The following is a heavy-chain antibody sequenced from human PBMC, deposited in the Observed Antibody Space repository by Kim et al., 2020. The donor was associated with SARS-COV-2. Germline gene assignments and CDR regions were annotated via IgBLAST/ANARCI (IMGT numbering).Heavy chain of an antibody. Sequence: ASVKVSCKASGYTFTSYAMHWVRQAPGQRLEWMGWINAGNGNTKYSQKFQGRVTITRDTSASTAYMELSSLRSEDTAVYYCARDLTPVVRGTDAFDIWGQGTMVTVSS. V-gene: IGHV1-3*01. D-gene: IGHD3-10*01. CDR2: INAGNGNT. J-gene: IGHJ3*02. CDR3: ARDLTPVVRGTDAFDI. CDR1: GYTFTSYA.